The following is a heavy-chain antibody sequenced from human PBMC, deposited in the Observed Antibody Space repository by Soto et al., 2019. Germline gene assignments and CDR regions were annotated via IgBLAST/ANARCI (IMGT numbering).Heavy chain of an antibody. D-gene: IGHD1-1*01. Sequence: EVQLLESGGGLVQPGGSLRLSCAASGFTFSAYAMGWVRQAPGKGLEWVSTLHGGGGATDYAESVKGRFTISRYDSKNTLYAQMNSLRAEDTVVYYCAKFDGPPLEDWYLDFWGRGTLVTVSS. V-gene: IGHV3-23*01. CDR2: LHGGGGAT. CDR3: AKFDGPPLEDWYLDF. CDR1: GFTFSAYA. J-gene: IGHJ2*01.